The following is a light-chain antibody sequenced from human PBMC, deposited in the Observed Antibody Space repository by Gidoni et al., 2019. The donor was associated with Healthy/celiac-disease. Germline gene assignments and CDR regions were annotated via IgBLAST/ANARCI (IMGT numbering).Light chain of an antibody. Sequence: QSVLTQPPAASGTPGQRVTISCSGSSPNIGNKTVNWYQQHTGTATKLLIYRNNHRPSGVPDRFSGSKSGTSASLAISGLQSEDEADYYCAAWDDSLNGVVFGGGTKL. CDR1: SPNIGNKT. V-gene: IGLV1-44*01. J-gene: IGLJ2*01. CDR3: AAWDDSLNGVV. CDR2: RNN.